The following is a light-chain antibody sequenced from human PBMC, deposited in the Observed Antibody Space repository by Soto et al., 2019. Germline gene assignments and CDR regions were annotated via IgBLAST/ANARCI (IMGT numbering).Light chain of an antibody. CDR2: ENN. V-gene: IGLV1-51*02. CDR1: SSNIESNY. Sequence: QSVLTQPPSLSAAPGQKVTISCSGRSSNIESNYVSWFQQPPGTAPNLLIYENNKRPSGIPDRFSASKSGTSATLVITGLQTGDEADYFCGAWDISLSAYVFGTGTKVTV. J-gene: IGLJ1*01. CDR3: GAWDISLSAYV.